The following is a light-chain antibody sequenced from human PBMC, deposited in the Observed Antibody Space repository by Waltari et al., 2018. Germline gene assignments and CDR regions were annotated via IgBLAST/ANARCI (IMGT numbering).Light chain of an antibody. CDR3: QQYASTPPT. V-gene: IGKV3-20*01. J-gene: IGKJ1*01. CDR2: GTS. CDR1: QSIGSY. Sequence: EVVLTQSPGTLSLSPGEGATLSCRASQSIGSYLGWNQQKPGQAPRPLISGTSSRATGIPDRFIGSGSGTDFTLTISSLEPEDFAVYYCQQYASTPPTFGQGTKLE.